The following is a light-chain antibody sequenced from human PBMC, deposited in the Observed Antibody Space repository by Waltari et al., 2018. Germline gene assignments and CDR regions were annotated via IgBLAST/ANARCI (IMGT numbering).Light chain of an antibody. CDR2: EAF. CDR3: QQSYHNPPT. V-gene: IGKV1-39*01. J-gene: IGKJ5*01. CDR1: QDISIH. Sequence: DVQMTQSPSSLSASLGDRVTITCRTSQDISIHGTWYQQKPGKAPKLLIYEAFNLQSGVPSRFSGSASGTNFTLTIGSLQPEDFATYYCQQSYHNPPTFGQGTRLDIE.